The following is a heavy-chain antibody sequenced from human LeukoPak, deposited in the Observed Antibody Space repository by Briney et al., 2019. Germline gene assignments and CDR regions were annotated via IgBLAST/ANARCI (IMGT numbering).Heavy chain of an antibody. J-gene: IGHJ4*02. D-gene: IGHD3-10*01. CDR1: GFTFSSHS. Sequence: GGSLRLSCAAAGFTFSSHSMNWVRHAPGKGLQWVSSISSSSSYIYYADSVKGRFTISRDNAKNSLYLQMNSLRAEDTAVYYCARDSRFGELLLFDYWGQGTLVTVSS. CDR3: ARDSRFGELLLFDY. V-gene: IGHV3-21*01. CDR2: ISSSSSYI.